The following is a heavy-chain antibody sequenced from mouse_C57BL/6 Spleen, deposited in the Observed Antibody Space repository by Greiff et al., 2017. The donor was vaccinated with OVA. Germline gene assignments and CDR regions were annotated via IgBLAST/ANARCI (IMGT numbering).Heavy chain of an antibody. CDR2: IYPSDSET. D-gene: IGHD1-1*01. J-gene: IGHJ2*01. Sequence: VQLQQSGAELVRPGSSVKLSCKASGYTFTSYWMDWVKQRPGQGLEWIGNIYPSDSETHYNQKFKDKATLTVDKSSSTAYMQLSSLTSEDSAVYYCASKGDYYGSSYYFDYWGQGTTLTVSS. V-gene: IGHV1-61*01. CDR1: GYTFTSYW. CDR3: ASKGDYYGSSYYFDY.